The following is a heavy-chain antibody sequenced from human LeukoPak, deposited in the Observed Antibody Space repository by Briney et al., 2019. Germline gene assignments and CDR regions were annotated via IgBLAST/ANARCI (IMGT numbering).Heavy chain of an antibody. CDR1: GGSISIRTYY. V-gene: IGHV4-61*03. CDR3: ARGHDYYGSGRQSWFDP. J-gene: IGHJ5*02. CDR2: IYDTGST. Sequence: PSETLSLTCTVSGGSISIRTYYWTWIRQSPGRGLEWIGYIYDTGSTNYNPSLKSRITISIDTSKSHFSLRLSSVTAADTAVYYCARGHDYYGSGRQSWFDPWGQGTLVTVSS. D-gene: IGHD3-10*01.